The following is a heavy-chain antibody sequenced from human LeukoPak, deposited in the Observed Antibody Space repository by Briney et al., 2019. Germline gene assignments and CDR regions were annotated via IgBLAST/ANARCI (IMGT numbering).Heavy chain of an antibody. CDR1: GFTLSSFA. J-gene: IGHJ4*02. CDR2: VSATGGGT. CDR3: ERHGVHIAIVGMDF. Sequence: GGSLSLSCAASGFTLSSFALSWVRQAPGKGLEWVSGVSATGGGTYYADSVKGRFTISRDNSNNTLFLQGNSLRPEDTALYYCERHGVHIAIVGMDFWGPGTLVTVSS. V-gene: IGHV3-23*01. D-gene: IGHD3-3*01.